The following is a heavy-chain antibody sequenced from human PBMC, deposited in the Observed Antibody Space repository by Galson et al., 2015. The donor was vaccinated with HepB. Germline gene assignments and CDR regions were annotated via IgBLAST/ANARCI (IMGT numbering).Heavy chain of an antibody. D-gene: IGHD3-16*02. CDR2: INQGASEK. Sequence: PRLSCAASEFSFSNYWMTWVRQAPGKGPEWVANINQGASEKYYVDSVKGRFTISRDNAENSLYLQMNSLRAEDTAVYYCTTEGRYRSSAGIFEYWGQGALVTVSS. V-gene: IGHV3-7*03. CDR1: EFSFSNYW. J-gene: IGHJ4*02. CDR3: TTEGRYRSSAGIFEY.